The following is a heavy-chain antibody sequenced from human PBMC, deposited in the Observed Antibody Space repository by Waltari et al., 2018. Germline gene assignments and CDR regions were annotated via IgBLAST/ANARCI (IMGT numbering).Heavy chain of an antibody. D-gene: IGHD6-13*01. Sequence: QLQLQESGPGLVKPSETLYLTCTVSGGSISSSSYYWGWIRQPPGKGLEWIGSIYYRGTTYYNPSLKSRFTISVDTSKNQFSLKLISVTAADTAVYYCARKDSSSGYSYYYYYMDVWGKGTTVTVSS. CDR2: IYYRGTT. CDR1: GGSISSSSYY. V-gene: IGHV4-39*01. CDR3: ARKDSSSGYSYYYYYMDV. J-gene: IGHJ6*03.